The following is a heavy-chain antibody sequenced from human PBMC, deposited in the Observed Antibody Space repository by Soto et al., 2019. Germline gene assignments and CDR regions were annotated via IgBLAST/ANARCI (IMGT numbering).Heavy chain of an antibody. J-gene: IGHJ4*02. CDR3: ARAGGWGFPTDY. CDR2: IYYSGST. D-gene: IGHD6-19*01. Sequence: QVQLQESGPGLVKPSQTLSLTCTVSGGSISSYYWSWIRQPPGKGLEWIGYIYYSGSTNYNPSLKSRVTISVDTSKNQFSLKLSSVTAADTAVYYCARAGGWGFPTDYWGQGTLVTVSS. CDR1: GGSISSYY. V-gene: IGHV4-59*01.